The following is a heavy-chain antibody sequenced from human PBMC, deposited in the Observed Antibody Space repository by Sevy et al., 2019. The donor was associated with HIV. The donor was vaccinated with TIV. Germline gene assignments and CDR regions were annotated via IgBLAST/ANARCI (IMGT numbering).Heavy chain of an antibody. Sequence: GGSLRLSCTASGFTFGDYAMSWFRQAPGKGLEWVGFIRSKAYGGTTEYAASVKGRFTISRDDSKSIAYLQMNSLKTEDTAVYYCTRKNYGGNSDFDYWGQGTLVIVSS. CDR1: GFTFGDYA. CDR3: TRKNYGGNSDFDY. CDR2: IRSKAYGGTT. V-gene: IGHV3-49*03. J-gene: IGHJ4*02. D-gene: IGHD4-17*01.